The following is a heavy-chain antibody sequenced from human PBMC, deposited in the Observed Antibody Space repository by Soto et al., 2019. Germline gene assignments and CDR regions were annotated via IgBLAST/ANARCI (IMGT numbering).Heavy chain of an antibody. CDR1: GYTFTGYY. CDR3: ARGSWSYYYYGMDV. V-gene: IGHV1-2*04. D-gene: IGHD6-13*01. J-gene: IGHJ6*02. Sequence: ASVKVSCKASGYTFTGYYMHWVRQAPGQGLEWMGWINPNSGGTNYAQKFQGWVTMTRETSISTAYMELSRLRSDDTAVYYCARGSWSYYYYGMDVWGQGTTVTVSS. CDR2: INPNSGGT.